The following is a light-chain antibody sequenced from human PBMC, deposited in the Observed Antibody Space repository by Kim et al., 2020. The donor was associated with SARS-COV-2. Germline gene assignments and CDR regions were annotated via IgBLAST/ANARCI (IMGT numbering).Light chain of an antibody. Sequence: ASVGDRVTITCRASQGIKTCLICYQQKPGKAPTLLCYDASTLERGVPPRFSGSGSGTDFSLTISSLRPEDFATCFCQQGSSFLLTFGGGTKVDIK. CDR3: QQGSSFLLT. V-gene: IGKV1-12*01. CDR1: QGIKTC. CDR2: DAS. J-gene: IGKJ4*01.